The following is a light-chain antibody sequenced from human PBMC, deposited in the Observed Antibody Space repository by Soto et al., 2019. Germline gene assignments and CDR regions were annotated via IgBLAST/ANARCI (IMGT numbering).Light chain of an antibody. CDR2: GVS. CDR3: QQYADSSWT. Sequence: DIQMTQSPSTLSASVGDRVTITCRASQTVSSWLAWFQQKPGKAPNLLIYGVSSVESGVPSRFSGSRSGTEFTLTFSNLQPDDFATDYCQQYADSSWTFGLGTTVE. CDR1: QTVSSW. V-gene: IGKV1-5*03. J-gene: IGKJ1*01.